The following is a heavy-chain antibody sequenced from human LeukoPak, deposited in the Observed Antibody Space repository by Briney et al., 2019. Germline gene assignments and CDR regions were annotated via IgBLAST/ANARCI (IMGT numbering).Heavy chain of an antibody. CDR1: GGSISSSSYY. D-gene: IGHD5-24*01. Sequence: SSETLSLTCTVSGGSISSSSYYWGWIRQPPGKGLEWIGSIYYSGSTYYNPSLKSRVTISVDTSKNQFSLKLSSVTAADTAVYYCARLKMATIAFDYWGQGTLVTVSS. J-gene: IGHJ4*02. CDR2: IYYSGST. V-gene: IGHV4-39*01. CDR3: ARLKMATIAFDY.